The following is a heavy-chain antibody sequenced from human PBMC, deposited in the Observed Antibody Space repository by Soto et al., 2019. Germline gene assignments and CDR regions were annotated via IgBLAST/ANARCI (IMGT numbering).Heavy chain of an antibody. Sequence: GGSLRLSCAASGFTFDSPYSRSMSWVRQSPGEGPECVSTIGSNGANTHYAECGHARFTDTKDASRNTVHLHMNSLRADDKATYFCVSWVSGHFDYWGHGTTVTVSS. CDR1: GFTFDSPYSRS. J-gene: IGHJ6*02. CDR3: VSWVSGHFDY. CDR2: IGSNGANT. D-gene: IGHD5-12*01. V-gene: IGHV3-23*01.